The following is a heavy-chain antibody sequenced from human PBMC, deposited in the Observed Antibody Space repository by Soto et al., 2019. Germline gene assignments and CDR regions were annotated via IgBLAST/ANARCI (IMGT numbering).Heavy chain of an antibody. Sequence: GGSLRLSCAASGFTVSSNYMSWVRQAPGKGLEWVSVIYSGGSTYYADSVKGRFTISRDNSKNTLYLQMSSLRAEDTAVYYCARDKYYYGSGSYSSGYYYGMDVWGQGTTVTVSS. CDR1: GFTVSSNY. D-gene: IGHD3-10*01. CDR3: ARDKYYYGSGSYSSGYYYGMDV. J-gene: IGHJ6*02. CDR2: IYSGGST. V-gene: IGHV3-53*01.